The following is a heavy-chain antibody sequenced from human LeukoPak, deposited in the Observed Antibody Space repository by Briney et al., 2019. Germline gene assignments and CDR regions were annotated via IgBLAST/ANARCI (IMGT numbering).Heavy chain of an antibody. CDR1: GGSFSGYY. J-gene: IGHJ4*02. CDR2: IYHSGST. V-gene: IGHV4-38-2*01. Sequence: SETLSLTCAVYGGSFSGYYWGWIRQPPGKGLEWIGSIYHSGSTYYNPSLKSRVTISVDTSKNQFSLRLSSVTAADTAVYYCARVTDSSSGWSEIFDYWGQGTLVTVSS. D-gene: IGHD6-19*01. CDR3: ARVTDSSSGWSEIFDY.